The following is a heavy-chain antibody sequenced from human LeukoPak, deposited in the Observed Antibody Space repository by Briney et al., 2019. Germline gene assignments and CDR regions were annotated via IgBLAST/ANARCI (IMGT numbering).Heavy chain of an antibody. CDR1: GGSISSGGYS. D-gene: IGHD4-17*01. Sequence: PSQTLSLTCAVSGGSISSGGYSWSWIRQPPGKGLEWIGYIYHSGSTYYNPSLKSRVTISVDRSKNQFSLKLSSVTAADTAMYYCAGVTVTTPNDAFDIWGQGTMVTVSS. V-gene: IGHV4-30-2*01. CDR2: IYHSGST. J-gene: IGHJ3*02. CDR3: AGVTVTTPNDAFDI.